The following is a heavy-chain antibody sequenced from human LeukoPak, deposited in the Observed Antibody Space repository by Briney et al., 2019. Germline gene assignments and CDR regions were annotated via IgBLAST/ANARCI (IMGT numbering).Heavy chain of an antibody. J-gene: IGHJ3*01. CDR1: GHISVRHW. Sequence: PGESLKISCKASGHISVRHWLGWVRQMPGRGLEWMGLIYPSDSDARYSPSFQGHVTLSADRFINTVYLQWNSLKTSDTAIYYCARPMAYNYELSTGGAFDLWGQGTMVTVSS. CDR2: IYPSDSDA. V-gene: IGHV5-51*01. CDR3: ARPMAYNYELSTGGAFDL. D-gene: IGHD3/OR15-3a*01.